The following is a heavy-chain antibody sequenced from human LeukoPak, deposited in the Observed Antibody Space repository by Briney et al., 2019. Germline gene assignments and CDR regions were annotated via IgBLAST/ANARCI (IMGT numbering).Heavy chain of an antibody. CDR1: GFTFSSYG. D-gene: IGHD6-13*01. CDR3: AKDHSSSWYFDY. J-gene: IGHJ4*02. CDR2: IRYDGSNK. V-gene: IGHV3-30*02. Sequence: GGSLRLSCAASGFTFSSYGMHWVRQAPGKGLEWVAFIRYDGSNKYYADSVKGRFTTSRDNSKNTLYLQMNSLRAEDTAVYYCAKDHSSSWYFDYWGQGTLVTVSS.